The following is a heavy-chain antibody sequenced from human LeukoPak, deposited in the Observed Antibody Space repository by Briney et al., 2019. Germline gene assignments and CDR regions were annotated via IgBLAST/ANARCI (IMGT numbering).Heavy chain of an antibody. D-gene: IGHD1-26*01. CDR3: ARGEIVEGTTSHFDN. Sequence: GESLKISCKGSGYSFNTYWIGWVRQMPGKGQEWRGLIYPDDSDIRYSPSFQGHVTISADKSISTAYLQWSSLKASDTAMYYCARGEIVEGTTSHFDNWGQGTLVTVSS. CDR2: IYPDDSDI. V-gene: IGHV5-51*01. J-gene: IGHJ4*02. CDR1: GYSFNTYW.